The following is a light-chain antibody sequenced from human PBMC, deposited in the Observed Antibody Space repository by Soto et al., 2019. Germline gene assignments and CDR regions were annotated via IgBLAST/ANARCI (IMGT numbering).Light chain of an antibody. CDR3: QQYDSYSWT. CDR2: DAS. Sequence: DIHMTQSPSTLSASVGDRVTITCRASQSISDWVAWYQQKPGEAPKLLIFDASYLKSGVPSRFSGSGSGTEFTLTISSLQSDDFATYYCQQYDSYSWTFGHGTKVEIK. CDR1: QSISDW. V-gene: IGKV1-5*01. J-gene: IGKJ1*01.